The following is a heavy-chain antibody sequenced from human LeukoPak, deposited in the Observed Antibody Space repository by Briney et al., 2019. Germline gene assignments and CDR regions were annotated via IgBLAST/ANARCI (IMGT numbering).Heavy chain of an antibody. Sequence: SETLSLTCAVYGGSFSGYYWSWIRQPPGKGREWIGYIYYSGSTNYNPSLKSRVTISVDTSKNQFSLKLSSVTAADTAVYYCARSIMVRGVIPTFDAFDIWGQGTMVTVSS. CDR3: ARSIMVRGVIPTFDAFDI. D-gene: IGHD3-10*01. CDR1: GGSFSGYY. V-gene: IGHV4-59*01. CDR2: IYYSGST. J-gene: IGHJ3*02.